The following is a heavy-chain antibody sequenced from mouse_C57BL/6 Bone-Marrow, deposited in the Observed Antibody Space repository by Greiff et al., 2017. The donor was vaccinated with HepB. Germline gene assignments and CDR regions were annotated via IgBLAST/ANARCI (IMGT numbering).Heavy chain of an antibody. D-gene: IGHD2-2*01. CDR3: ARRNYGYGFAY. Sequence: QVQLKQSGPGLVQPSQSLSITCPVSGFSLTSYGVHWVRQSPGKGLEWLGVIWSGGSTDYNAAFISRLSISKDNSKSQVFFKMNSLQADDTAIYYCARRNYGYGFAYWGQGTLVTVSA. V-gene: IGHV2-2*01. J-gene: IGHJ3*01. CDR1: GFSLTSYG. CDR2: IWSGGST.